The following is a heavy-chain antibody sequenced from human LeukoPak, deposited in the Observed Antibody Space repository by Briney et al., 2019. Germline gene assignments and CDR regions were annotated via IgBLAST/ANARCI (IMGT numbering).Heavy chain of an antibody. D-gene: IGHD5-24*01. V-gene: IGHV3-15*01. Sequence: GGSLRLSCAASGFTFSNAWMSWVRQAPGKGLEWVGRIKSKTDGGTTDYAAPVKGRFTTSRDDSKNTLYLQMNSLKTEDTAVYYCTTDGRPMATIGSNYWGQGTLVTVSS. J-gene: IGHJ4*02. CDR3: TTDGRPMATIGSNY. CDR1: GFTFSNAW. CDR2: IKSKTDGGTT.